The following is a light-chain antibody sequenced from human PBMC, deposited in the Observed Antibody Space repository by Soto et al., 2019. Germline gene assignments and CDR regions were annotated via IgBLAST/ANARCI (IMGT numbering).Light chain of an antibody. CDR3: QQSFGAPRT. CDR1: QSISTY. V-gene: IGKV1-39*01. J-gene: IGKJ1*01. Sequence: DIQMTQSPSSLSASLGDRVTVTCRASQSISTYLNWFQQRPGKAPQLLIYGAYTLQDGVPSRFSGSGSETEFTLTISSLQPEDFATYYCQQSFGAPRTFGQGTRVDIK. CDR2: GAY.